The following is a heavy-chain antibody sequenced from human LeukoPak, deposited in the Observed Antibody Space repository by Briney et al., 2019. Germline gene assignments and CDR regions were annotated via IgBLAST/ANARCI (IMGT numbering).Heavy chain of an antibody. CDR1: GFIFSDAW. J-gene: IGHJ4*02. V-gene: IGHV3-15*01. Sequence: GGSLRLSCTASGFIFSDAWMSWVRQAPGKGLEWVGRIQSKTDGGTAEYAAIVEGRFTISRDDSKNTVYLQMNSLKTEDTAVYYCGMEFIRRVNFDYWGQGTLVTVSS. D-gene: IGHD3-10*01. CDR2: IQSKTDGGTA. CDR3: GMEFIRRVNFDY.